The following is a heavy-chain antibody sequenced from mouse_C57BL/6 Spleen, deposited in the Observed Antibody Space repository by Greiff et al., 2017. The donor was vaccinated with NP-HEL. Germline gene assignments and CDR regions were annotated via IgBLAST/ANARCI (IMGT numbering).Heavy chain of an antibody. J-gene: IGHJ2*01. CDR1: GYTFTSYW. D-gene: IGHD1-1*01. CDR3: ARWDFYYGSSYDYFDY. CDR2: IDPNSGGT. V-gene: IGHV1-72*01. Sequence: QVQLQQPGAELVKPGASVKLSCKASGYTFTSYWMHWVKQRPGRGLEWIGRIDPNSGGTTYNEQFQSTATLTVDKPTSTAYMQLSSLTSEDSAVYYCARWDFYYGSSYDYFDYWGQGTTLTVSA.